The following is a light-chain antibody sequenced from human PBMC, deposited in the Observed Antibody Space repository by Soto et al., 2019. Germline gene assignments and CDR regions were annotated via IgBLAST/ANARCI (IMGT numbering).Light chain of an antibody. J-gene: IGKJ2*01. Sequence: EIVLTQSPGILSLSPGERATLSCRASQSVSSSYLAWYQQKPGQAPRLLIYGASNRATGIPDRFSASGSKTEYTTTTSSLEPEDVSVYYYQQYESASPYTFGQGTKLEIK. CDR3: QQYESASPYT. V-gene: IGKV3-20*01. CDR1: QSVSSSY. CDR2: GAS.